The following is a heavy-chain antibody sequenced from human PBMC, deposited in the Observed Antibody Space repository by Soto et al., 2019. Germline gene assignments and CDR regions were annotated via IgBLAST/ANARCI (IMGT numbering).Heavy chain of an antibody. V-gene: IGHV4-59*01. Sequence: ADTLSLTCTVSGDSISRYSWSWIRQPPGKGLEWIGNIHYNGNTKYSPSLKSRVTMSVDTSKNHFSLKLISVTTADTAVYFCAREGNLGRWIQPLDSWGQGTLVTVSS. CDR3: AREGNLGRWIQPLDS. CDR1: GDSISRYS. J-gene: IGHJ4*02. CDR2: IHYNGNT. D-gene: IGHD2-2*03.